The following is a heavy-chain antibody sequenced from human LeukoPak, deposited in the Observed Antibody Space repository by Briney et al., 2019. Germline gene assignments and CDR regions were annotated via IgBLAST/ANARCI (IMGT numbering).Heavy chain of an antibody. V-gene: IGHV4-59*01. J-gene: IGHJ4*02. CDR2: IYSSGNT. D-gene: IGHD3-22*01. CDR3: ARGRAEYDSTGYYY. CDR1: GGSIGSYY. Sequence: PSETLSLTCTVSGGSIGSYYWIWIRQPPGKGLEWIGYIYSSGNTSYNPSLKSRVTISVDTSKNQFSLKLSSVTAADTAVYYCARGRAEYDSTGYYYWGQGTLVTVSS.